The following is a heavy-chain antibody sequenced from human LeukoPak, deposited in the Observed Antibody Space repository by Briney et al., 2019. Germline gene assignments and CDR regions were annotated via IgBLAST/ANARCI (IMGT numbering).Heavy chain of an antibody. J-gene: IGHJ4*02. CDR2: ISPSGTDI. CDR3: TRDPRRLDY. CDR1: GYTFTDSY. V-gene: IGHV3-11*01. Sequence: GGSLSLSCAVSGYTFTDSYITWFSQPPPRGLESRSSISPSGTDISYADSVKGRFTISRDKAKNSLYLQMNSLRAEDTAVYYCTRDPRRLDYWGQGALVTVSS.